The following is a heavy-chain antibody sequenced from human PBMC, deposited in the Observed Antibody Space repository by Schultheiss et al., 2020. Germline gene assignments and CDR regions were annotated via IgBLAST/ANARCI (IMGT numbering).Heavy chain of an antibody. Sequence: SQTLSLTCTVSGGSISSSSYYWSWIRQPPGKGLEWIGYIYYSGSTNYNPSLKSRVTISVDKSKNQFSLKLSSVTAADTAVYYCARTLQLVLWWFDPWGQGTLVTVSS. D-gene: IGHD6-13*01. CDR1: GGSISSSSYY. CDR2: IYYSGST. CDR3: ARTLQLVLWWFDP. V-gene: IGHV4-61*05. J-gene: IGHJ5*02.